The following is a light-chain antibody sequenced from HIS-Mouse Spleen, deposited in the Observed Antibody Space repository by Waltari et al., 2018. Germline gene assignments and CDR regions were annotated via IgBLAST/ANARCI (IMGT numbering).Light chain of an antibody. J-gene: IGKJ2*01. CDR1: QRVSSSY. CDR3: QQYGSSPPYT. CDR2: GAS. V-gene: IGKV3-20*01. Sequence: EIVLTQSPGTLSLSPGERATLSCRASQRVSSSYLAWYQQKPGQAPRLLIHGASSRATGIPDRFSGSGSGTDFTLTISRLEPEDFAVYYCQQYGSSPPYTFGQGTKLEIK.